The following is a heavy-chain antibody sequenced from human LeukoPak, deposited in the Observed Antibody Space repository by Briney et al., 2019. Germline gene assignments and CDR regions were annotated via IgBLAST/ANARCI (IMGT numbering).Heavy chain of an antibody. V-gene: IGHV3-74*01. Sequence: GGSLRLSCAASGFTFSTYWMHWVRQVPGKGLVWVSRINTDGSYTNYADSVKGRFTISRDNAKNTLYLQMNSLRAEDTAFYYCARGSIAIYYYGSRGYFDYWGQGTLVTVSS. J-gene: IGHJ4*02. CDR1: GFTFSTYW. D-gene: IGHD3-22*01. CDR2: INTDGSYT. CDR3: ARGSIAIYYYGSRGYFDY.